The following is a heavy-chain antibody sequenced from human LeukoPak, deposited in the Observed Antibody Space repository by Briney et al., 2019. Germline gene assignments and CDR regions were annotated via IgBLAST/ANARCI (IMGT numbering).Heavy chain of an antibody. J-gene: IGHJ3*02. V-gene: IGHV3-21*01. CDR3: ARDQGGYCSGGSCRLHGEYAFDI. CDR2: ISSSSSYI. Sequence: GGSLRLSCAASGFTFSSYSMNWVRQAPGKGLEWVSSISSSSSYIYYADSVKGRFTISRDNAKNSLYLQMNSLKAEDTAVYYWARDQGGYCSGGSCRLHGEYAFDIWGQGTMVTVSS. CDR1: GFTFSSYS. D-gene: IGHD2-15*01.